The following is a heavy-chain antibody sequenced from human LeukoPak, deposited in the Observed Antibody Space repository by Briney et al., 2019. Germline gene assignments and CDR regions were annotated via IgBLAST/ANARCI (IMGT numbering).Heavy chain of an antibody. CDR2: IYYSGST. D-gene: IGHD2-15*01. V-gene: IGHV4-30-4*01. J-gene: IGHJ3*02. Sequence: KSSQTLSLTCTVSGGSISSGDYYWSWIRQPPGKGLEWIGYIYYSGSTYYNPSLKSRVTISVDTSKNQFSLKLSSVTAADTAVYYCARRTAGYCSGGRCYSDAFDIWGQGTMVTVSS. CDR3: ARRTAGYCSGGRCYSDAFDI. CDR1: GGSISSGDYY.